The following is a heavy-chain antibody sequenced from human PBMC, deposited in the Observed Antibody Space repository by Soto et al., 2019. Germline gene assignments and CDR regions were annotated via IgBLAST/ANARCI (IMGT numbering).Heavy chain of an antibody. CDR3: ARHVELTYYYYYGMDV. D-gene: IGHD1-26*01. CDR1: GYSFTSYW. V-gene: IGHV5-51*01. Sequence: ESLKIAFKGSGYSFTSYWIGWVRQMPGKGLEWMGIIYPGDSDTRYSPSFQGQVTISADKSISTAYLQWSSLKASDTAMYYCARHVELTYYYYYGMDVWGQGTTVTVSS. J-gene: IGHJ6*02. CDR2: IYPGDSDT.